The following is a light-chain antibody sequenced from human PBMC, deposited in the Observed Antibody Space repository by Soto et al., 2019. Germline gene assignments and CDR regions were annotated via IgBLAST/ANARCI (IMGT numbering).Light chain of an antibody. J-gene: IGLJ2*01. Sequence: QTVVTQPPSVSGAPGQRVTISCTGSNSDIGAGYGVHWYQQLPGTAPKLLIHGNTNRPSGVPDRFSGSKSGTSASLAITGLQAEDEADYYCQSYDSSLSALFGGGTKLTVL. CDR3: QSYDSSLSAL. V-gene: IGLV1-40*01. CDR2: GNT. CDR1: NSDIGAGYG.